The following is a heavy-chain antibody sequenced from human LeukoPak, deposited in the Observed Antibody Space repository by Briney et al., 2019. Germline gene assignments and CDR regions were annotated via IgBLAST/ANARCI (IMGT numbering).Heavy chain of an antibody. CDR3: EAFDI. CDR1: GGSFSGNY. Sequence: SETLSLTCAVYGGSFSGNYWSWIRQPPGKGLEWIGDINHSGTTNYSPSLKSRVTISVDTSKNQFSLKLSSVTAADTAVYYCEAFDIWGQGTMVTVSS. CDR2: INHSGTT. V-gene: IGHV4-34*01. J-gene: IGHJ3*02.